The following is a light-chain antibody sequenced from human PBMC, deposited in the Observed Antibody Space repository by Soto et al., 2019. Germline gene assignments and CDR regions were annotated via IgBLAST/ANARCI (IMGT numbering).Light chain of an antibody. J-gene: IGLJ2*01. Sequence: QSVLTQPPSVSGAPGQRVTISCTGSSSNIGAGYDVHWYQQLPGTAPKLLIYGNSNRPSGVPDRFSGSKSGTSASLAITGVQAEDGADYYCQSYDSSLSGPVFGGGTKVTVL. CDR2: GNS. CDR1: SSNIGAGYD. CDR3: QSYDSSLSGPV. V-gene: IGLV1-40*01.